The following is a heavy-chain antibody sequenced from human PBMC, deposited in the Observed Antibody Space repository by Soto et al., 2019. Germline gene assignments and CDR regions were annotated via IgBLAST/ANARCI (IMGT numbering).Heavy chain of an antibody. J-gene: IGHJ5*02. V-gene: IGHV1-18*04. CDR1: GFTVSSNY. D-gene: IGHD3-9*01. CDR2: ISAYNGNT. CDR3: ARDFNYDILTGQNLNWFDP. Sequence: KPGGSLRLSCAASGFTVSSNYMSWVRQAPGQGLEWMGWISAYNGNTNYAQKLQGRVTMTTDTSTSTAYMELRSLRSDDTAVYYCARDFNYDILTGQNLNWFDPWXQGTLVTVSS.